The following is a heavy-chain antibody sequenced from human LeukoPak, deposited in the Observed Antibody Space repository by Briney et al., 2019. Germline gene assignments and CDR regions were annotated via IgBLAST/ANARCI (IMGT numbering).Heavy chain of an antibody. D-gene: IGHD2-2*01. CDR3: ARPNCSSTSCYLTDAFDI. J-gene: IGHJ3*02. CDR2: ISAYNGNT. V-gene: IGHV1-18*01. CDR1: GYTFTSYG. Sequence: ASVKVSCTASGYTFTSYGISWVRQAPGQGLEWMGWISAYNGNTNYAQKLQGRVTMTTDTSTSTAYMELRSLRSDDTAVYYCARPNCSSTSCYLTDAFDIWGQGTMVTVSS.